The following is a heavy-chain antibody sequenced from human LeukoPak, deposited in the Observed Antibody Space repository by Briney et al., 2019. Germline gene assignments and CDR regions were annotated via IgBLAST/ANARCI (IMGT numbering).Heavy chain of an antibody. CDR3: MGPYYYDSSGYDPYYYYYMDV. J-gene: IGHJ6*03. V-gene: IGHV3-43D*03. CDR2: ISWDGGST. CDR1: GFTFDDYA. D-gene: IGHD3-22*01. Sequence: GGSLRLSCAASGFTFDDYAMHWVRQAPGKGLEWVSLISWDGGSTYYADSVKGRFTISRDNSKNSLYLQMNSLRAEDTAVYYCMGPYYYDSSGYDPYYYYYMDVWGKGTTVTISS.